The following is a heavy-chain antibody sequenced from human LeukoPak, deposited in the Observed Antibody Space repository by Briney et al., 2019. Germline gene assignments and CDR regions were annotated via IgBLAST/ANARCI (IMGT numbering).Heavy chain of an antibody. CDR1: GGTFSSYA. CDR2: IIPIFGTA. CDR3: ARPAAIVVVPAAINAFDI. J-gene: IGHJ3*02. Sequence: SVKVSCKASGGTFSSYAISWVRQAPGQGLEWMGGIIPIFGTANYAQKFQGRGTITADEATSTAYMELISLRSEDTAVHYCARPAAIVVVPAAINAFDIWGQGTIVTVSS. V-gene: IGHV1-69*13. D-gene: IGHD2-2*01.